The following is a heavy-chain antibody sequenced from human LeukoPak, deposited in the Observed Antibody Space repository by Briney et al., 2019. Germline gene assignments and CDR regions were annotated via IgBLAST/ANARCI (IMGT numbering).Heavy chain of an antibody. CDR3: ATGYSSGWWYFDY. CDR1: GYTFTGYY. CDR2: INPNSGGT. Sequence: ASVKVSCKASGYTFTGYYMHWVRQAPGQGLEWMGWINPNSGGTNYAQKFQGRVTMTRDTSISTAYMELSRLRSDDAAVYYCATGYSSGWWYFDYWGQGTLVTVSS. D-gene: IGHD6-19*01. V-gene: IGHV1-2*02. J-gene: IGHJ4*02.